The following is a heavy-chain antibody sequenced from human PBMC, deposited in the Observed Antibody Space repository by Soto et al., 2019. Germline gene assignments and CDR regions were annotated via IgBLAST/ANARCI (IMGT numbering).Heavy chain of an antibody. CDR1: GFTFSSYG. CDR3: AKDRSYYAYYYYGMDV. CDR2: ISYDGSNK. V-gene: IGHV3-30*18. D-gene: IGHD3-22*01. J-gene: IGHJ6*02. Sequence: SGGSLRLSCAASGFTFSSYGMHWVRQAPGKGLEWVAVISYDGSNKYYADSVKGRFTISRDNSKNTLYLQMNSLRAEDTAVYYCAKDRSYYAYYYYGMDVWGQGTTVTV.